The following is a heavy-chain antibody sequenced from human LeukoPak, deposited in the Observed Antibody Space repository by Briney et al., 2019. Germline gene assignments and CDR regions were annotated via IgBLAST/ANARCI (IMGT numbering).Heavy chain of an antibody. Sequence: PSETLSLTCAVYGGSFSGYYWSWIRQPPGKGLEWIGEINHSGSTNYNPSLKSRVTISVDTSKNQFSLKLSSVTAADTAVYYCARLTDYGGNWNRPLDYWGQGTLVTVSS. V-gene: IGHV4-34*01. CDR3: ARLTDYGGNWNRPLDY. J-gene: IGHJ4*02. CDR2: INHSGST. D-gene: IGHD4-23*01. CDR1: GGSFSGYY.